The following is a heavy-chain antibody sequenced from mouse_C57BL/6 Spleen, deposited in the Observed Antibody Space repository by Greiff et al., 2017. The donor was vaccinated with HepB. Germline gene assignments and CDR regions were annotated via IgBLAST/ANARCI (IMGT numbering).Heavy chain of an antibody. D-gene: IGHD2-3*01. CDR1: GFNIKDDY. V-gene: IGHV14-4*01. J-gene: IGHJ4*01. CDR2: IDPENGDT. CDR3: TTRYDGNFPMDY. Sequence: VQLKQSGAELVRPGASVKLSCTASGFNIKDDYMHWVKQRPEQGLEWIGWIDPENGDTEYASKFQGKATITADTSSNTAYLQLSSLTSEDTPVYYCTTRYDGNFPMDYWGQGTSVTVSS.